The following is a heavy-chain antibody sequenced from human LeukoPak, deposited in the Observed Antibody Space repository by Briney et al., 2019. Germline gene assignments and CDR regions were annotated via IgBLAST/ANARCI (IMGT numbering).Heavy chain of an antibody. Sequence: PSETPSLTCTVSGGSISSYYWSWIRQPPGKGLEWIGYIYYSGSTNYNPSLKSRVTISVDTSKNQFSLKLSSVTAADTAVYYCARAQGETYYYGSGSYVYYFDYWGQGTLVTVSS. J-gene: IGHJ4*02. CDR2: IYYSGST. CDR1: GGSISSYY. CDR3: ARAQGETYYYGSGSYVYYFDY. D-gene: IGHD3-10*01. V-gene: IGHV4-59*01.